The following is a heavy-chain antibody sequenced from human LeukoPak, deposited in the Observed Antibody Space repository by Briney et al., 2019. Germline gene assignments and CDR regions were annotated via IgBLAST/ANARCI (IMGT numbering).Heavy chain of an antibody. D-gene: IGHD2/OR15-2a*01. CDR2: INSDGSST. CDR1: GFTFSSYW. J-gene: IGHJ4*02. V-gene: IGHV3-74*01. CDR3: VTSGLSRFGF. Sequence: GGSLRLSCAASGFTFSSYWMRWVRQAPGKGLVWVSRINSDGSSTSYADSVKGRFTISRDNSKNTLYLQTNSLRAEDTAVYYCVTSGLSRFGFWGQETLVTVSS.